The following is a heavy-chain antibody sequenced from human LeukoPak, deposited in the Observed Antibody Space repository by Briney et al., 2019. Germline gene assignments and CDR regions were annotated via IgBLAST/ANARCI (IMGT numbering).Heavy chain of an antibody. CDR3: AKDYSNPYTMDV. CDR2: ISDSGGTT. Sequence: GGSLRLSCAASGFTFTSHAMSWVRQAPGKGLEWVSVISDSGGTTYYADSVKGRFTISRDNSNNTLFLQMNSLRAEDTAVYYCAKDYSNPYTMDVWGQGTTVTVSS. V-gene: IGHV3-23*01. D-gene: IGHD3-10*01. CDR1: GFTFTSHA. J-gene: IGHJ6*02.